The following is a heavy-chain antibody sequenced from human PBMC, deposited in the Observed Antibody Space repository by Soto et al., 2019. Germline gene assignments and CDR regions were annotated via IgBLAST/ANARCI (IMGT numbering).Heavy chain of an antibody. CDR3: AYMKWLVSGLSN. D-gene: IGHD6-19*01. Sequence: QITLQESGPTLVEPTQTLTLTCTFSGFSLSLSGARVGWIRQPPGEALEWLALIYWDDDKRYNPSLGNRLTITKDTSKNQVVLTMTNVETVDTGTYYCAYMKWLVSGLSNWGQGTLVTVSS. CDR2: IYWDDDK. J-gene: IGHJ4*02. CDR1: GFSLSLSGAR. V-gene: IGHV2-5*02.